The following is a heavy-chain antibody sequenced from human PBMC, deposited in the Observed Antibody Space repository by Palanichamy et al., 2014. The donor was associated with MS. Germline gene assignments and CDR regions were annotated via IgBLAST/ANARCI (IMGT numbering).Heavy chain of an antibody. J-gene: IGHJ4*02. CDR2: IHDDGGRT. D-gene: IGHD2-15*01. Sequence: EVQLVESGGDLVQPGVSLRLSCAASGFNFRSYWMTWVRQAPGKGLEWVANIHDDGGRTFYVDSLKGRFTISRDNAKNSLYLQMNNLRSEDTAVYYCVREGRCSTGRCYTDFWGQGTLVTVSS. CDR1: GFNFRSYW. CDR3: VREGRCSTGRCYTDF. V-gene: IGHV3-7*01.